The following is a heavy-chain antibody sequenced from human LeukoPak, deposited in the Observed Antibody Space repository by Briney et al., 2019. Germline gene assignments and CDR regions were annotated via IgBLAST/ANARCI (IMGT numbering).Heavy chain of an antibody. V-gene: IGHV1-46*01. D-gene: IGHD2-2*01. CDR2: INPSGGGT. J-gene: IGHJ6*02. CDR1: GYTSTSYD. Sequence: ASVKVSCKASGYTSTSYDMQWVRQAPGQGFEWLGMINPSGGGTNYAQKFQGRVTMTRDTSTSTVYLELSSLRSEDTAVYYCARWVGGPAGINYYGMDVWGQGTTVTVSS. CDR3: ARWVGGPAGINYYGMDV.